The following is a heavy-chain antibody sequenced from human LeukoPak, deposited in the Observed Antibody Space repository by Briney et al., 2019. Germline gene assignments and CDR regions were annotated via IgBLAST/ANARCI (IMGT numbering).Heavy chain of an antibody. CDR2: ITYDGSNK. D-gene: IGHD2-2*02. Sequence: PGGSLRLSCAASGFTFSSYAMHWVRQAPGKGLEWVAVITYDGSNKYYADSVKGRFTISRDNSKNTLYLQMNSLRAEDTAVYYCARVSCTSHCYTRFGAFDIWGQGTMVTVSS. V-gene: IGHV3-30-3*01. J-gene: IGHJ3*02. CDR3: ARVSCTSHCYTRFGAFDI. CDR1: GFTFSSYA.